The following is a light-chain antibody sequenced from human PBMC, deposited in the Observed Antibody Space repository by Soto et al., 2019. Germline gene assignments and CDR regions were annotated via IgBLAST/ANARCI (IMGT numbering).Light chain of an antibody. J-gene: IGKJ1*01. CDR1: QSISSW. Sequence: DIQMTQSPSTLSASVGDRVTITCRASQSISSWLAWYQQKPGKAPKLLIYKASSLESGVPSRLSGSESGTEFTLNISSLQPDDFATYYCQQYNNYLWTFGQGTKVEI. CDR3: QQYNNYLWT. V-gene: IGKV1-5*03. CDR2: KAS.